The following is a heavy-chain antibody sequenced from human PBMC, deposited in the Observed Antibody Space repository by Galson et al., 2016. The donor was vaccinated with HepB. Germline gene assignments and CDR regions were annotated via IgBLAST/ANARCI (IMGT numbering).Heavy chain of an antibody. CDR1: GFSLSTSGVG. J-gene: IGHJ4*02. D-gene: IGHD3-9*01. Sequence: PALVKPTQTLTLTCTFSGFSLSTSGVGVGWIRQPPGKALEWLALIYWNDDKRYRPSLKSRLTITKDTSKHQVLLTMTNMDPVDTATYFCARHIFTTLPNYFDYWGQGTLVPVSS. V-gene: IGHV2-5*01. CDR3: ARHIFTTLPNYFDY. CDR2: IYWNDDK.